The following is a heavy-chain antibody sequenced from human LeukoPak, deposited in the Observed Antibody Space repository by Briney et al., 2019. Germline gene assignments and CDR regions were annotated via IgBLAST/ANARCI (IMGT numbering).Heavy chain of an antibody. CDR1: GDSISSFQ. J-gene: IGHJ4*02. Sequence: SETLSLTCTVSGDSISSFQWSWLRQPPGKGLEWIGYIYTSGGTNYIPSLKGRVTISIDTSKNQFSLKLSSVTAADSAVYYCARLTRLSTSPDRYYLDYWGQGTLVTVSS. CDR3: ARLTRLSTSPDRYYLDY. V-gene: IGHV4-4*09. D-gene: IGHD6-6*01. CDR2: IYTSGGT.